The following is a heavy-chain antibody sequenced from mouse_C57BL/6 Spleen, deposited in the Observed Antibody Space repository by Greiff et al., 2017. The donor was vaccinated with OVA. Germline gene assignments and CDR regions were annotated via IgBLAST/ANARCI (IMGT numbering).Heavy chain of an antibody. J-gene: IGHJ4*01. CDR2: ISYDGSN. Sequence: EVKLQESGPGLVKPSQSLSLTCSVTGYSITSGYYWNWLRQFPGNKLEWMGYISYDGSNNYNPSLKNRISITRDTSKNQFFLKLNSVTTEDTATYYCARDGYWAMDDWGQGTSVTVSS. CDR1: GYSITSGYY. V-gene: IGHV3-6*01. CDR3: ARDGYWAMDD.